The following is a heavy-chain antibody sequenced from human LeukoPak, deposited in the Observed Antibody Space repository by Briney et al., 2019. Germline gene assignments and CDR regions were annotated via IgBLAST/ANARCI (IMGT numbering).Heavy chain of an antibody. Sequence: GESLKISCKGSGYSFTNYWIGWVRQMPGKGLEWMGIIYPGDSDTEYGPSFQGQVTIPADKSISTAYLQWSSLKASDAATYYCVRHYDSTPYGTRNFMVYPDFWGQGTLVTVSS. CDR3: VRHYDSTPYGTRNFMVYPDF. D-gene: IGHD3-22*01. V-gene: IGHV5-51*01. CDR1: GYSFTNYW. J-gene: IGHJ4*02. CDR2: IYPGDSDT.